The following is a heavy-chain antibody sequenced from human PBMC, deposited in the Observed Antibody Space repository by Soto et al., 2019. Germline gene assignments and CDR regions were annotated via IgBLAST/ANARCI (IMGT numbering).Heavy chain of an antibody. V-gene: IGHV3-15*01. D-gene: IGHD2-21*02. J-gene: IGHJ3*02. CDR1: GFTFSNAW. CDR2: IKSKTDGGTT. Sequence: LRLSCAASGFTFSNAWMSWVRQAPGKGLEWVGRIKSKTDGGTTDYAAPVKGRFTISRDDSKNTLYLQMNSLKTEDTAVYYCTTAYCGGDCYSQYAFDIWGQGTMVTVSS. CDR3: TTAYCGGDCYSQYAFDI.